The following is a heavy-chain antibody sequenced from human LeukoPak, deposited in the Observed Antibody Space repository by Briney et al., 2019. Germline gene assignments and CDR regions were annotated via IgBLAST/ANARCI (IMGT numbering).Heavy chain of an antibody. CDR3: ATDRRGYGAYAPGDY. Sequence: QPGGSLRLSCTASGFTFDGYAMHWVRQAPGKGLEWVSLISADGGSTYYADSVKGRFTISRDNSKNSLSLQMNSLRTEDTALYYCATDRRGYGAYAPGDYWGQGTLVTVSS. CDR2: ISADGGST. J-gene: IGHJ4*02. V-gene: IGHV3-43*02. CDR1: GFTFDGYA. D-gene: IGHD5-12*01.